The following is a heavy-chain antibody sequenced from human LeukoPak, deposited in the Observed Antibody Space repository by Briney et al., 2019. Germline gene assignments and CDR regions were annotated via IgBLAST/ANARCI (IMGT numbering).Heavy chain of an antibody. J-gene: IGHJ4*02. V-gene: IGHV1-69*04. CDR2: IIPILGIA. D-gene: IGHD2-21*01. CDR3: ATDRHYSAAPSDY. CDR1: GGTFSNYA. Sequence: VASVKVSCKASGGTFSNYAISWVRQAPGQGLEWMGRIIPILGIAKYAQKFQGRVTITADSSTSTAFMELRSLRSEDTAVYYCATDRHYSAAPSDYWGQGTLVTVSS.